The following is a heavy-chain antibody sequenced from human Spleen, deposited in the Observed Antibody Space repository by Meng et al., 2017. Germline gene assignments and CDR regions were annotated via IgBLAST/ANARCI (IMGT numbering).Heavy chain of an antibody. D-gene: IGHD3-22*01. V-gene: IGHV1-18*01. Sequence: QGQLVKSGGEVKKPGASVKVSCKASGYTFTSYGISWVRQAPGQGLEWMGWIRPYDGDTSYAQKFQGRVTMTRDTSITTAYMELSRLRSDDTAMYYCAIPQDCSGYGGWGQGTLVTVSS. CDR1: GYTFTSYG. CDR3: AIPQDCSGYGG. CDR2: IRPYDGDT. J-gene: IGHJ4*02.